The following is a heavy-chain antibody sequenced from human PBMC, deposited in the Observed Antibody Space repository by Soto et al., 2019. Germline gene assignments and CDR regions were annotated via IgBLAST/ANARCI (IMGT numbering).Heavy chain of an antibody. Sequence: ASVKVSCKASGYTFTNYAFSWVRQAPGQGLEWMGWISAYNGNTNYPQKLQGRVTMTTDTSTSTAYMELRSLRSEDTAVYYCGSWDVDTAMGTEYYFDYWGQGTLVTVSS. J-gene: IGHJ4*02. D-gene: IGHD5-18*01. CDR2: ISAYNGNT. V-gene: IGHV1-18*01. CDR3: GSWDVDTAMGTEYYFDY. CDR1: GYTFTNYA.